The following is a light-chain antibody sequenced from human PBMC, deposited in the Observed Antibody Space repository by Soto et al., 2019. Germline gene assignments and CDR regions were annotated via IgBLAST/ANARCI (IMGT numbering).Light chain of an antibody. CDR3: GTWDSSLSADNYV. J-gene: IGLJ1*01. V-gene: IGLV1-51*02. Sequence: QSVLTQPPSVSAAPGQKVTIFCSGSSSNIGNNYVSWYQQLPGTAPKLLIYENNKRPSGIPDRFSGSKSGTSATLGITGLQTGDEADYYCGTWDSSLSADNYVFGTGTKVTVL. CDR1: SSNIGNNY. CDR2: ENN.